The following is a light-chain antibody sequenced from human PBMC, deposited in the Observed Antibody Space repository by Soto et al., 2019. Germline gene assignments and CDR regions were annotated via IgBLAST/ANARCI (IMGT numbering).Light chain of an antibody. V-gene: IGKV3-20*01. CDR3: QQYGDSPRT. CDR2: DAS. Sequence: EIVLTQSPGTLSLSPGQKATLSCRASQSVTRNDLAWYKHKPGQAPRLXIYDASRRTPGIPDRFSGSGSGTEFTLTISGLEPEDFAVYYCQQYGDSPRTFGQGTKVDIK. CDR1: QSVTRND. J-gene: IGKJ1*01.